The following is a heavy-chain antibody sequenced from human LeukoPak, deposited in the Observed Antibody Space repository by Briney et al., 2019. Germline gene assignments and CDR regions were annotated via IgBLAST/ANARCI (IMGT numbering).Heavy chain of an antibody. J-gene: IGHJ4*02. CDR1: GFTFSSYS. V-gene: IGHV3-23*01. CDR3: AKLPEAYYYDSSGPAPHDY. D-gene: IGHD3-22*01. CDR2: ISGSGGST. Sequence: GRSLRLSCAASGFTFSSYSMNWVRQAPGKGLEWVSAISGSGGSTYYADSVKGRFTISRDNSKNTLYLQMNSLRAEDTAVYYCAKLPEAYYYDSSGPAPHDYWDQGTLVTVSS.